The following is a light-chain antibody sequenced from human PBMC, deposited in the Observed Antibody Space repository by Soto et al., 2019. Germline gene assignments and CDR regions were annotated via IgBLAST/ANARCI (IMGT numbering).Light chain of an antibody. J-gene: IGKJ1*01. V-gene: IGKV4-1*01. CDR1: QSIFYSSNNKNY. CDR3: QQYFNTPRT. Sequence: DIVMTQSPDSLSVSLGERAIINCKSSQSIFYSSNNKNYLVWYQQKSGQPPKMLIYWASTRESGVPDRFNGSGSGTDFTLTISNLQAEDGAVYFCQQYFNTPRTFGQGTRVEI. CDR2: WAS.